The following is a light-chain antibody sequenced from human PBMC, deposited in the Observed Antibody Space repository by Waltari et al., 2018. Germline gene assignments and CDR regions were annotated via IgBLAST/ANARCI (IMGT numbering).Light chain of an antibody. CDR2: WAS. CDR3: HHYYIPPLT. Sequence: EIVLTQSPDSLAVSLGERATIKCKSSQSLLSRYNSKTHIDWYQQKPGQPPKLLINWASTRGSGVPDRFSGSGSGTDFTLTISSLQAEDVAVYYCHHYYIPPLTFGQGTRLEIK. CDR1: QSLLSRYNSKTH. V-gene: IGKV4-1*01. J-gene: IGKJ5*01.